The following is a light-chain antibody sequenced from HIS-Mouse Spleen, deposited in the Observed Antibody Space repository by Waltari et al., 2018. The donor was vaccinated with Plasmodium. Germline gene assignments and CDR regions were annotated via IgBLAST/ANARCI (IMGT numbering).Light chain of an antibody. V-gene: IGLV3-21*02. CDR3: QVWDSSSDHPV. CDR1: ALPKKY. Sequence: SYELTQPPSVSVSPGQTARITCSGAALPKKYAHWYQQKSGQAPVLGVYDDSDRPSGIPERFSGSNSGNTATLTISRVEAGDEADYYCQVWDSSSDHPVFGGGTKLTVL. J-gene: IGLJ2*01. CDR2: DDS.